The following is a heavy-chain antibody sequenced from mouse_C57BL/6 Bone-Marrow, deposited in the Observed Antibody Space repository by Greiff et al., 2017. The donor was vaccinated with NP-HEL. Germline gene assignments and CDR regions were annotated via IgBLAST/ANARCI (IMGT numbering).Heavy chain of an antibody. D-gene: IGHD2-12*01. CDR3: LYEGWFAY. CDR2: IDPETGGT. V-gene: IGHV1-15*01. Sequence: VKLVESGAELVRPGASVTLSCKASGYTFTDYEMHWVKQTPVHGLEWIGAIDPETGGTAYNQKFKGKAILTADKSSSTAYMELRSLTSEDSAVYYCLYEGWFAYWGQGTLVTVSA. J-gene: IGHJ3*01. CDR1: GYTFTDYE.